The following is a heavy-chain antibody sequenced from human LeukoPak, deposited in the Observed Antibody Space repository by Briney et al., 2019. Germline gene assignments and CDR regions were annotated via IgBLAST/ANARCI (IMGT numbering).Heavy chain of an antibody. CDR3: ARVIRDGYNIGYYFDY. Sequence: GSLRLSCAASGFTFSSYGMHWVRQPPGKGLEWIGEINDSGRTNYNPSLKSRVTISVGTSKNQFSLKLNSVTAADTALYYCARVIRDGYNIGYYFDYWGQGTLVTVSS. CDR1: GFTFSSYG. CDR2: INDSGRT. J-gene: IGHJ4*02. D-gene: IGHD5-24*01. V-gene: IGHV4-34*01.